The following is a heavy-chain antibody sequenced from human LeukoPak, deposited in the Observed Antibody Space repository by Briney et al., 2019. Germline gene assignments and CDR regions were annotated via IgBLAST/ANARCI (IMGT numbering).Heavy chain of an antibody. Sequence: GGSLRPSCAASGFTFSSYWMHWVRQAPGKGLVWVSRINSDGSSTSYADSVKGRFTISRDNAKNTLYLQMNSLRAEDTAVYYCARYFYSSSWYFDYWGQGTLVTVSS. D-gene: IGHD6-13*01. CDR3: ARYFYSSSWYFDY. CDR2: INSDGSST. V-gene: IGHV3-74*01. J-gene: IGHJ4*02. CDR1: GFTFSSYW.